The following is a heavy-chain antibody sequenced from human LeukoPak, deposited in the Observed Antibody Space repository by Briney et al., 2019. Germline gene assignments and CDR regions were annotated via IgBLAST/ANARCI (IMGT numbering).Heavy chain of an antibody. J-gene: IGHJ4*02. V-gene: IGHV4-59*01. CDR1: GGSISSYY. CDR3: ASSKGKGDCSSTSCFGED. D-gene: IGHD2-2*01. CDR2: IYYSGST. Sequence: SETLSLTCTVSGGSISSYYWSWIRQPPGKGLEWIGYIYYSGSTNYNPSLKSRVTISVDTSKNQFSLKLSSVTAADTAVYYCASSKGKGDCSSTSCFGEDWGQGTLVTVSS.